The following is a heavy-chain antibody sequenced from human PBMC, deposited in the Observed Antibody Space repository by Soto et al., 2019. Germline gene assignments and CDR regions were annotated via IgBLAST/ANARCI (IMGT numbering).Heavy chain of an antibody. Sequence: QVPLVQSGAEVKKPGSSVTVTCKASGGTFSSYAIHWVRQAPGQGLEWMGGIIPMYGPAKYAQRFQGRVTITADESTTTLYMELTSLTSQDTAVYYCARVTSMVRGVIDNWFDPWGHGTLLTVSS. D-gene: IGHD3-10*01. J-gene: IGHJ5*02. CDR3: ARVTSMVRGVIDNWFDP. CDR1: GGTFSSYA. CDR2: IIPMYGPA. V-gene: IGHV1-69*01.